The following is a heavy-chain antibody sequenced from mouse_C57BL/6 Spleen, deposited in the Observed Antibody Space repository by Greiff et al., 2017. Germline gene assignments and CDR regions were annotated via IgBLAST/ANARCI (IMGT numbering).Heavy chain of an antibody. CDR1: GYAFSSSW. V-gene: IGHV1-82*01. Sequence: VQLQQSGPELVKPGASVKISCKASGYAFSSSWMNWVKQRPGKGLEWIGRIYPGDGDTNYNGKFKGKATLTADKSSSTAYMQLSSLASEDSAVYFCARYYYGSSCGYCDVWGTGTTVTVSA. CDR3: ARYYYGSSCGYCDV. D-gene: IGHD1-1*01. J-gene: IGHJ1*03. CDR2: IYPGDGDT.